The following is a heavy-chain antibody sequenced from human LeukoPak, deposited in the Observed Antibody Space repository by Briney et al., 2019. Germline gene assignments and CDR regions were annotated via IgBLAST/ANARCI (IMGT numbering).Heavy chain of an antibody. CDR2: INPNSGGT. V-gene: IGHV1-2*02. D-gene: IGHD5-18*01. CDR1: GYTFTGYY. Sequence: ASVKVSCKASGYTFTGYYMHWVRQAPGQGLEWMGWINPNSGGTNYAQKFQGRVTMTRDTSISTAYMELSSLRSEDTAVYYCARGGGYSYGYNLPRYWGQGTLVTVSS. CDR3: ARGGGYSYGYNLPRY. J-gene: IGHJ4*02.